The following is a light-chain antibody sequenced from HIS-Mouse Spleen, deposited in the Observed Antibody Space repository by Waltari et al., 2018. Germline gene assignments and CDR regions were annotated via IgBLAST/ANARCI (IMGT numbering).Light chain of an antibody. CDR3: QQRSNCVT. CDR1: PSISSY. V-gene: IGKV3-11*01. J-gene: IGKJ4*01. CDR2: DAS. Sequence: EIVFTQSPATLSLSPGERATLSCRASPSISSYLAWYQQKPGQAPRLLIYDASNRATGIPARFSGSGSGTDFTLTISSLEPEDFAVYYCQQRSNCVTFGGGTK.